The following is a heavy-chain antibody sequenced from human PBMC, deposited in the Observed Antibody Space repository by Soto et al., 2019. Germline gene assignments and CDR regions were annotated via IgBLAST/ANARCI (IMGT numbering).Heavy chain of an antibody. CDR3: VRGRVVTTPGPNFDY. J-gene: IGHJ4*02. Sequence: EVQLVESGGDLVQPGGSLRLSCAASGFALSDYSVNWVRQAPGKGLEWVSYINSASSVIYYADSVKGRFTISRDNAKNSLYLQMTSLRAEDTALYYCVRGRVVTTPGPNFDYWGQGTLVTVSS. CDR1: GFALSDYS. D-gene: IGHD3-3*01. CDR2: INSASSVI. V-gene: IGHV3-48*01.